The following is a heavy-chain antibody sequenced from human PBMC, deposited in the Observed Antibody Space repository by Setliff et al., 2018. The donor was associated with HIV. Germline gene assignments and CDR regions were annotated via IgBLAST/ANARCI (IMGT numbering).Heavy chain of an antibody. J-gene: IGHJ5*02. CDR1: GGSISSGSYY. CDR2: IFSSGST. D-gene: IGHD2-2*01. V-gene: IGHV4-61*02. CDR3: AREGVPAAVMWFDP. Sequence: SETLSLTCTVSGGSISSGSYYWSWIRQPAGKGLEWIGRIFSSGSTSYNPSLKSRVTMSVDTSKNQFSLKLSSVTAADTAVYYCAREGVPAAVMWFDPWGQGTLVTVSS.